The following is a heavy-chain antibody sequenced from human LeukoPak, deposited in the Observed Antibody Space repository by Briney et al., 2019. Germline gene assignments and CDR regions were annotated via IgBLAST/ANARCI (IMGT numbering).Heavy chain of an antibody. CDR1: GVSIGSYY. J-gene: IGHJ5*02. V-gene: IGHV4-59*01. Sequence: PSETLSLTCAVSGVSIGSYYWNWVRQPPGKALEWIGYVHYSGNTNYNTSLKSRVTMSTDTSKNHFSLKLTSVTAADAAVYYCTSGYQTFDPWGQGTLVTVSS. D-gene: IGHD5-18*01. CDR2: VHYSGNT. CDR3: TSGYQTFDP.